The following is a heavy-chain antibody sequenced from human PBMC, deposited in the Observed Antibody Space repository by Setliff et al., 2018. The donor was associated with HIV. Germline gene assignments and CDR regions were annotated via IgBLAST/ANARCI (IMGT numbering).Heavy chain of an antibody. CDR2: VYYSGST. V-gene: IGHV4-39*01. D-gene: IGHD2-21*01. CDR3: ARQVTVVGYFETAAGSFNY. CDR1: GGSIEFSSYY. J-gene: IGHJ4*02. Sequence: SETLSLTCSVSGGSIEFSSYYWGWIRQPPGKGLEWIGSVYYSGSTYYNPSLKSRLTISVDTSTNKFSLKVRSVTAADTAVYYCARQVTVVGYFETAAGSFNYWGPGTLVTVSS.